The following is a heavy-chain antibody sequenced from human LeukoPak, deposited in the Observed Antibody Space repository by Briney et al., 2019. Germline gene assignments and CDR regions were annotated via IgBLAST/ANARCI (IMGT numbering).Heavy chain of an antibody. V-gene: IGHV4-31*03. CDR2: IYYSGTT. J-gene: IGHJ4*02. D-gene: IGHD7-27*01. CDR1: GGSISSGGYY. CDR3: ARGSTGDKSNN. Sequence: SETLSLTCSVSGGSISSGGYYWSWIRQLPGKGLEWIGYIYYSGTTSYNPSLKSRLTISLDTSENQFSLKLSSVTAADTAVYYCARGSTGDKSNNWGQGTLVTVSS.